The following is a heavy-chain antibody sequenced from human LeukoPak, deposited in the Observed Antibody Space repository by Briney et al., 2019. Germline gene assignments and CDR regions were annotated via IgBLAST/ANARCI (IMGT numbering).Heavy chain of an antibody. CDR1: GYTFTGYY. J-gene: IGHJ6*04. V-gene: IGHV1-69*13. CDR2: IIPIFGTA. Sequence: ASVKVSCKASGYTFTGYYMHWVRQAPGQGLEWMGGIIPIFGTANYAQKFQGRVTITADESTSTAYMGLSSLRSEDTAVYYCASHHGDIVVVTAALYYYGMDVWGKGTTVTVSS. D-gene: IGHD2-2*01. CDR3: ASHHGDIVVVTAALYYYGMDV.